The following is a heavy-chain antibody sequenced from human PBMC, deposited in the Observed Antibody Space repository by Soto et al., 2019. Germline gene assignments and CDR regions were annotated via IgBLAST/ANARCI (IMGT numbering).Heavy chain of an antibody. V-gene: IGHV3-21*01. CDR1: GFTFSSYS. Sequence: GGSLRLSCAASGFTFSSYSMNWVRQAPGKGLEWVSSISSSSSYIYYADSVKGRFTISRDNAKNSLYLQMHSLRAEDTAVYYCARDQVGVVNGLDGYYYGMDVWGQGTTVTVSS. CDR3: ARDQVGVVNGLDGYYYGMDV. D-gene: IGHD3-3*01. J-gene: IGHJ6*02. CDR2: ISSSSSYI.